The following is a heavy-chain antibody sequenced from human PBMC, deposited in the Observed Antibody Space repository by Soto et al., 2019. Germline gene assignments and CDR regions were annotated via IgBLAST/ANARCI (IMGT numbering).Heavy chain of an antibody. CDR3: AKDVGFQQHLFVFDL. CDR1: GGTFTDYA. J-gene: IGHJ4*02. Sequence: AVKVSCKASGGTFTDYAFSWVRQAPGQGLEWMGGIIPIFRSSNFAQKFQGRLTIFADASAGTAYMELSSLRSDDTAIYYCAKDVGFQQHLFVFDLWGQGTLVTVSS. D-gene: IGHD3-10*02. CDR2: IIPIFRSS. V-gene: IGHV1-69*13.